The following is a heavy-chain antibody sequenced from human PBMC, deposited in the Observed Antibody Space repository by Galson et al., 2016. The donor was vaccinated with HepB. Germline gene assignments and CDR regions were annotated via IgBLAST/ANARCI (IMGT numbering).Heavy chain of an antibody. CDR1: GFTFSSYS. J-gene: IGHJ4*02. V-gene: IGHV3-21*01. D-gene: IGHD1-26*01. CDR2: ISSSSDNK. CDR3: ARDPSGSLDY. Sequence: SLRLSCAASGFTFSSYSMNWVRQAPGKGLEWVSGISSSSDNKVYAESVKCRFTISRDNAKNSLYLQMNSLRAEDTAVYYCARDPSGSLDYWGQGTLVTVSS.